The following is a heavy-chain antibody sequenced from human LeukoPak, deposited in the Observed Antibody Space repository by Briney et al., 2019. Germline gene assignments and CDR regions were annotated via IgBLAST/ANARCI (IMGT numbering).Heavy chain of an antibody. Sequence: TPGGSLKISCKGSGYSFTSYWIGCVRQMRGKGLEWMGIIYPGDSDTRYSPSFQGQVTISADKSISTAYLQWSSLKASDTAMYYRATSYSSSWYEYYFDYWGQGTLVTVSS. CDR1: GYSFTSYW. CDR3: ATSYSSSWYEYYFDY. CDR2: IYPGDSDT. J-gene: IGHJ4*02. V-gene: IGHV5-51*01. D-gene: IGHD6-13*01.